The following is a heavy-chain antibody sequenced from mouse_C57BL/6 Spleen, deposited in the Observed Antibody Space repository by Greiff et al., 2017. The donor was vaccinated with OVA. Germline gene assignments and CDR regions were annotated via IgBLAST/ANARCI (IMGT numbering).Heavy chain of an antibody. V-gene: IGHV6-6*01. CDR2: IRNKANNNAT. J-gene: IGHJ2*01. CDR3: KTGFDY. Sequence: EVKLMESGGGLVQPGGSMKLSCAASGFTFSDAWMDWVRQSPEKGLEWVAEIRNKANNNATYYAESVKGRFTISRDDSKSSVYLQMNSLRAEDTGIYYCKTGFDYWGQGTTLTVSS. CDR1: GFTFSDAW. D-gene: IGHD4-1*01.